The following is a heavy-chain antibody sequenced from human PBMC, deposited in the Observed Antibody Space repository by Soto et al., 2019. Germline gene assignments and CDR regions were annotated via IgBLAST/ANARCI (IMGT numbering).Heavy chain of an antibody. CDR1: GFTFSSYA. Sequence: GGSLRLSCAASGFTFSSYAMHWVRQAPGKGLEWVAVISYDGSNKYYADSVKGRFTISRDNSKNTLYLQMNSLRAEDTAVYYCARDPTLRYFDWLHKEHSSYYGTDVWGQGTTVTVSS. J-gene: IGHJ6*02. V-gene: IGHV3-30-3*01. CDR3: ARDPTLRYFDWLHKEHSSYYGTDV. D-gene: IGHD3-9*01. CDR2: ISYDGSNK.